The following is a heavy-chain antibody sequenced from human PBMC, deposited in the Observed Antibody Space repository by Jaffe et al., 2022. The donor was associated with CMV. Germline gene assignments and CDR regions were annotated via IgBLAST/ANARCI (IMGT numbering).Heavy chain of an antibody. CDR2: ISGSGGST. V-gene: IGHV3-23*04. Sequence: EVQLVESGGGLVQPGGSLRLSCAASGFTFSSYAMSWVRQAPGKGLEWVSAISGSGGSTYYADSVKGRFTISRDNSKNTLYLQMNSLRAEDTAVYYCAKGALRFLEWLNWFDPWGQGTLVTVSS. CDR3: AKGALRFLEWLNWFDP. D-gene: IGHD3-3*01. CDR1: GFTFSSYA. J-gene: IGHJ5*02.